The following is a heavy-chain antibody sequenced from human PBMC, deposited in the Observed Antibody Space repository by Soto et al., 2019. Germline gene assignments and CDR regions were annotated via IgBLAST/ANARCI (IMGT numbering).Heavy chain of an antibody. CDR1: GFTFSSYT. Sequence: GGSLRLSCAASGFTFSSYTLHWVRQAPGQGLESVSGISSNGGSIFYADSVKGRFTVSRDNSKNTLFLQMGSLTTDDTAVYYCARVSPPPYRYCRGGRCYYDYWGQRTQVTVSS. J-gene: IGHJ4*02. V-gene: IGHV3-64*02. CDR2: ISSNGGSI. D-gene: IGHD2-15*01. CDR3: ARVSPPPYRYCRGGRCYYDY.